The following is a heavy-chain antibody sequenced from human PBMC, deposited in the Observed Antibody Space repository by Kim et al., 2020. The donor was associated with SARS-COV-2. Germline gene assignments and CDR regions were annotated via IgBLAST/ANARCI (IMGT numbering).Heavy chain of an antibody. D-gene: IGHD3-10*01. CDR1: GFTFSSYW. J-gene: IGHJ4*02. CDR3: ARFEAYYYGSGSYLVDY. CDR2: IKQDGSEK. Sequence: GGSLRLSCAASGFTFSSYWMSWVRQAPGKGLEWVANIKQDGSEKYYVDSVKGRFTISRDNAKNSLYLQMNSLRAEDTAVYYCARFEAYYYGSGSYLVDYWGQGTLVTVSS. V-gene: IGHV3-7*01.